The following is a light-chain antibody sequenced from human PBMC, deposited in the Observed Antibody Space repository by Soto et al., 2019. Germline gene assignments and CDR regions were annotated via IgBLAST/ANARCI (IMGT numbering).Light chain of an antibody. Sequence: QSVLTQPPSVSGAPGQRVTISCTGRSSNIGAGYDVHWYHQLPGTAPKLLVSTDNHRPSGVPDRLSASKSGASASLAITGLQAEDEAHYYCQSYDKTLTAYVFGTGPKLTVL. CDR3: QSYDKTLTAYV. CDR2: TDN. J-gene: IGLJ1*01. CDR1: SSNIGAGYD. V-gene: IGLV1-40*01.